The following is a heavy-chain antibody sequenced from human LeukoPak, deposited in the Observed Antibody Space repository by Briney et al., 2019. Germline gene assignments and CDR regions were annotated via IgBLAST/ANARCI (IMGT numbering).Heavy chain of an antibody. CDR1: GFTFSDYY. CDR3: ARDLWELLLSGTGDAFDI. Sequence: GGSLRLSCAASGFTFSDYYMSWIRQLPGKGLEWVSYISSSGSTIYYADSVKGRFTSSRDNAKNSLYLQMSSLRAEDTAVYYCARDLWELLLSGTGDAFDIWGQGTMVTVSS. CDR2: ISSSGSTI. D-gene: IGHD1-26*01. V-gene: IGHV3-11*04. J-gene: IGHJ3*02.